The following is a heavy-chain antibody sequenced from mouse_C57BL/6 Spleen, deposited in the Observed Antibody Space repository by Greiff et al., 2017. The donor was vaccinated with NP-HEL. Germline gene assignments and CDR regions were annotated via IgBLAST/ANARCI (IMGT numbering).Heavy chain of an antibody. Sequence: VKLQQPGAELVKPGASVKLSCKASGYTFTSYWMHWVKQRPGQGLAWIGMIHPNSGSTNYNEKFKSKATLTVDKSSSTAYMQLSSLTSEDSAVYYCAMGTTVVDWYFDVWGTGTTVTVSS. V-gene: IGHV1-64*01. CDR3: AMGTTVVDWYFDV. J-gene: IGHJ1*03. D-gene: IGHD1-1*01. CDR1: GYTFTSYW. CDR2: IHPNSGST.